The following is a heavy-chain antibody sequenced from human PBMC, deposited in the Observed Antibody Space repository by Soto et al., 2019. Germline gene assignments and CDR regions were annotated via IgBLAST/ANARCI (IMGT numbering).Heavy chain of an antibody. Sequence: GGSLRLSCAASGFTFSSYAMSWVRQAPGKGLEWVSAISGSGGSTYYEDSVKGRFTISRDNSKNKLYLQMNSLRAEDTAAYYCAKDRPAAAHQTPFHYWGQGTMVTVSP. CDR3: AKDRPAAAHQTPFHY. J-gene: IGHJ4*02. CDR1: GFTFSSYA. V-gene: IGHV3-23*01. D-gene: IGHD6-13*01. CDR2: ISGSGGST.